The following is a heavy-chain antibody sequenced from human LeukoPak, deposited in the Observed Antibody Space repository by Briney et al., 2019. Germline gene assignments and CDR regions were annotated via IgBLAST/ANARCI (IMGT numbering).Heavy chain of an antibody. CDR3: ARGGSPQTTVPNPFDY. Sequence: GGSLRLSCAASGFTFSDYYMSWIRQAPGKGLEWVSYISSSGSTIYYADSVKGRFTISRDNAKNSLYLQMNSLRAENTAVYYCARGGSPQTTVPNPFDYWGQGTLVTVSS. CDR2: ISSSGSTI. CDR1: GFTFSDYY. J-gene: IGHJ4*02. V-gene: IGHV3-11*04. D-gene: IGHD4-11*01.